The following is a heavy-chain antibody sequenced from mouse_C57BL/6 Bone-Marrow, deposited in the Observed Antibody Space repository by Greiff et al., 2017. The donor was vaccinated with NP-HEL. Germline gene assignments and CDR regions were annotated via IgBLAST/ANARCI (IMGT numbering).Heavy chain of an antibody. D-gene: IGHD1-1*01. CDR2: INPGSGGT. V-gene: IGHV1-54*01. J-gene: IGHJ3*01. Sequence: QVQLQQSGAELVRPGTSVKVSCKASGYAFTNYLIEWVKQRPGQGLEWIGVINPGSGGTNYNEKFKGKATLTADKSSSTAYMQLSSLTSEDSAVYFCARNYYGSPAWFAYWGRGTLVTVSA. CDR3: ARNYYGSPAWFAY. CDR1: GYAFTNYL.